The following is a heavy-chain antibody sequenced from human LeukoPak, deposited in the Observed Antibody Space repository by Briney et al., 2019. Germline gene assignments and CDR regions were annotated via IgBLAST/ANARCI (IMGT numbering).Heavy chain of an antibody. CDR2: ISAGGGTT. CDR1: EFTFSSFA. D-gene: IGHD6-19*01. V-gene: IGHV3-23*01. Sequence: WGSLSLTCAASEFTFSSFAWTWVRQAPGQGREWGSGISAGGGTTYYADSVKGRFTISRDNSKKTVYLQMDSLRAEDTAIYYCEKDSSGGSHIYMDVWGKGTPVTVSS. CDR3: EKDSSGGSHIYMDV. J-gene: IGHJ6*03.